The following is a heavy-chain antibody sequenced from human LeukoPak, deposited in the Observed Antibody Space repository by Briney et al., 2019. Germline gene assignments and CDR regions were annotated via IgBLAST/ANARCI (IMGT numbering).Heavy chain of an antibody. Sequence: PSETLSLTCTVSGGSISSTNYYWGWIRQPPGKGLEWIGSIYYSGSTYYNPSLKSRVTISVDTSKNQFSLKLSSVTAADTAVYYCARISYYDYVWGSRVGGPFDYWGQGTLVTVSS. J-gene: IGHJ4*02. CDR1: GGSISSTNYY. CDR3: ARISYYDYVWGSRVGGPFDY. D-gene: IGHD3-16*01. V-gene: IGHV4-39*07. CDR2: IYYSGST.